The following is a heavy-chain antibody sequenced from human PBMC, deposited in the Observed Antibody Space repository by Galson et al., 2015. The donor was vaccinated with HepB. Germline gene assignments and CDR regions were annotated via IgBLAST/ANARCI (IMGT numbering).Heavy chain of an antibody. CDR2: IIPIFGTA. CDR3: ARDRAVFGVVIHNYFDY. D-gene: IGHD3-3*01. J-gene: IGHJ4*02. CDR1: GGTFSSYA. Sequence: SVKVSCKASGGTFSSYAISWVRQAPGQGLEWMGGIIPIFGTANYAQKFQGRVTITADESTSTAYMELSSLRSEDTAVYYCARDRAVFGVVIHNYFDYWGQGTLVTVSS. V-gene: IGHV1-69*13.